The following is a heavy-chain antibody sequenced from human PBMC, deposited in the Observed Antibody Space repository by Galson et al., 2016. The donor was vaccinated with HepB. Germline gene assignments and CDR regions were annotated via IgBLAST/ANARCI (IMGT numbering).Heavy chain of an antibody. D-gene: IGHD6-13*01. V-gene: IGHV3-23*01. CDR1: GFTFSSHS. J-gene: IGHJ5*02. Sequence: SLRLSCAASGFTFSSHSMTWVRQAPGKGLEWVAIISHSGSATYYADSVKGRFTISRDNSKSTLYLQMNSLRAEDTAVYYCARAVGYSSDWYGGLDPWGQGTLVTVSS. CDR3: ARAVGYSSDWYGGLDP. CDR2: ISHSGSAT.